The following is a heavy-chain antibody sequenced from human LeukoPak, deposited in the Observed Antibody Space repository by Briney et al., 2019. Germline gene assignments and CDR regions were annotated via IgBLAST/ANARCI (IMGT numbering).Heavy chain of an antibody. V-gene: IGHV3-48*03. D-gene: IGHD3-10*02. CDR3: AERGITMIGGV. CDR1: GFTFSSYE. CDR2: ISSSGSTI. J-gene: IGHJ6*04. Sequence: PGGSLRLSCAASGFTFSSYEMNWVRHAPGKGLEWVSYISSSGSTIYYADSVKGRFTISRDNAKHSLYLQMSSLRAEDTAVYYCAERGITMIGGVWGKGTTVTISS.